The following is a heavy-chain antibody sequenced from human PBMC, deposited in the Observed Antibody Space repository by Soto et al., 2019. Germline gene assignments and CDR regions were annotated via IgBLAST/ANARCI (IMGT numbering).Heavy chain of an antibody. CDR2: IYYSGST. D-gene: IGHD5-18*01. Sequence: QSQTLSLTCTVSGGSISSSSYYWGWIRQPPGKGLEWIGSIYYSGSTYYNPSLKSRVTISVDTSKNQFSLKLSSVTAAGTAVYYCARINLSSIGYSYGQSTGSAFDIWGQGTMVTVSS. CDR3: ARINLSSIGYSYGQSTGSAFDI. J-gene: IGHJ3*02. CDR1: GGSISSSSYY. V-gene: IGHV4-39*01.